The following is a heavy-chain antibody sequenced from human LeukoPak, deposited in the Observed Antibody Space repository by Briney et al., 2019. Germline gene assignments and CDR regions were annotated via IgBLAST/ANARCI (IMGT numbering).Heavy chain of an antibody. CDR1: GFTFSSYG. Sequence: HPGGSLRLSCAASGFTFSSYGMHWVRQAPGKGLEWVAVISYDGSNKYYADSVKGRFTISRDNSKNTLYLQMNSLRAEDTAVYYCAKDGVRRHLFHSGWYAGGGLRRFDYWGQGTLVTVSS. J-gene: IGHJ4*02. CDR3: AKDGVRRHLFHSGWYAGGGLRRFDY. CDR2: ISYDGSNK. D-gene: IGHD6-19*01. V-gene: IGHV3-30*18.